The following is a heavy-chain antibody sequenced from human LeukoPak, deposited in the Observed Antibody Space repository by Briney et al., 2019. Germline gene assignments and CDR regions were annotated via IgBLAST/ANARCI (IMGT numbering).Heavy chain of an antibody. V-gene: IGHV4-39*07. CDR1: GGSISSSFYY. CDR3: ARAEVGAIFDY. D-gene: IGHD1-26*01. CDR2: MYYSGST. Sequence: TSETLSLTCTVSGGSISSSFYYWDWIRQPPGKGLEWIGSMYYSGSTNYNPSLKSRVTMSVDTSKNQFSLKLSSVTAADTAVYYCARAEVGAIFDYWGQGTLVTVSS. J-gene: IGHJ4*02.